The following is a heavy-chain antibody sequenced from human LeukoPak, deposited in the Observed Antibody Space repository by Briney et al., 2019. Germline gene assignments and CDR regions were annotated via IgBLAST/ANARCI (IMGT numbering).Heavy chain of an antibody. V-gene: IGHV3-9*01. Sequence: PGGSLRLSCAASGFTFYDYAMHWVRQAPGKGLEWVSGISWNSGSIGYADSVKGRFTISRDNAKNSLYLQMNSLRAEDTALYYCAKEGYDFLSNYFDYWGQGTLVTVSS. J-gene: IGHJ4*02. CDR2: ISWNSGSI. CDR3: AKEGYDFLSNYFDY. D-gene: IGHD3-3*01. CDR1: GFTFYDYA.